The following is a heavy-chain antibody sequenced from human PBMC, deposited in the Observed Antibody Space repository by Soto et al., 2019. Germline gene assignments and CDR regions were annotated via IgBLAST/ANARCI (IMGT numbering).Heavy chain of an antibody. CDR2: IWYDGSNK. CDR3: ARALADYGDYLLGY. J-gene: IGHJ4*02. CDR1: GFTFSSYG. D-gene: IGHD4-17*01. Sequence: GGSLRLSCAASGFTFSSYGMHWVRQAPGKGLEWVAVIWYDGSNKYYADSVKGRFTISRDNSKNTLYLQMNSLRAEDTAVYYCARALADYGDYLLGYWGQGTLVTVSS. V-gene: IGHV3-33*01.